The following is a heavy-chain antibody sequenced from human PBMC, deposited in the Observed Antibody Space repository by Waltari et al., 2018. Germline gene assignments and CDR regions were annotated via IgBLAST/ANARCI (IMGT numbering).Heavy chain of an antibody. D-gene: IGHD2-2*01. J-gene: IGHJ4*02. CDR1: GFTFISYT. V-gene: IGHV3-30*04. CDR2: ISYDGSNK. CDR3: ARDGEMYCSSTSCYYFDH. Sequence: QGQLVESGGGVVQPGRSLRLSCAASGFTFISYTLHWVRQAPGKGLEGVAVISYDGSNKYPADAVKGRFTISRDNSKKTLYLQMNSLRTEDTAVYYCARDGEMYCSSTSCYYFDHWGQGTLVTVSS.